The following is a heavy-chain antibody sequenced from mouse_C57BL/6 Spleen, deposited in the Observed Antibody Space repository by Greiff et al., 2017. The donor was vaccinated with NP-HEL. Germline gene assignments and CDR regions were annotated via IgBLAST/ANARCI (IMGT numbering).Heavy chain of an antibody. V-gene: IGHV1-82*01. CDR2: IYPGDGDT. D-gene: IGHD4-1*01. CDR1: GYAFSSSW. Sequence: QVQLQQSGPELVKPGASVKISCKASGYAFSSSWMNWVKQRPGKGLEWIGRIYPGDGDTNYNGKFKGKATLTADKSSSTAYMQLSSLTSEDSAVYFCARDNWDYAMDYWGQGTSVTVSS. CDR3: ARDNWDYAMDY. J-gene: IGHJ4*01.